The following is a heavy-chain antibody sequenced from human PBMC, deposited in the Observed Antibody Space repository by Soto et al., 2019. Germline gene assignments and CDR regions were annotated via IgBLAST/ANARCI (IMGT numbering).Heavy chain of an antibody. V-gene: IGHV4-38-2*02. Sequence: SVTLCLRWRVAGCSSGGGSYWAWIRQPPGKGPEWIASIYHGGTTFYNPSLKSRITISVDTSNNQFSLKLTSVTAADTAVYYCARVHVMVVAGSTFDYWGHGTLVTVSS. CDR3: ARVHVMVVAGSTFDY. CDR2: IYHGGTT. CDR1: GCSSGGGSY. J-gene: IGHJ4*01. D-gene: IGHD6-19*01.